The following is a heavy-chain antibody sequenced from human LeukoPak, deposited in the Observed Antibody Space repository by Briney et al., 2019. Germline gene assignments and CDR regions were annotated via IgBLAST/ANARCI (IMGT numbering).Heavy chain of an antibody. CDR2: IYYSGST. Sequence: SETLSLTCTVSGGSISSSSYYWGWIRQPPGKGLEWIGSIYYSGSTYYNPSLKSRVTISVDTSKNQFSLKLSSVTAADTAVYYCARSRSGAAAGTRAVNWFDPWGQGTLVTVSS. CDR3: ARSRSGAAAGTRAVNWFDP. CDR1: GGSISSSSYY. D-gene: IGHD6-13*01. J-gene: IGHJ5*02. V-gene: IGHV4-39*07.